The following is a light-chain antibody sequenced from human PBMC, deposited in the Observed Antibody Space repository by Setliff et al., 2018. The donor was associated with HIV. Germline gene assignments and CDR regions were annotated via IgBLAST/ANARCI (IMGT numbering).Light chain of an antibody. CDR2: SNN. CDR3: SSYGSSPYV. CDR1: SYHIGSNT. V-gene: IGLV1-44*01. Sequence: QSVMTQPPSASGTPGQRVTISCSGSSYHIGSNTVNWYQQRPGTAPKLRMYSNNQRPSGVPDRSSGSKSGTSASLAISGLQSEDEAYYYCSSYGSSPYVFGTGTKVTVL. J-gene: IGLJ1*01.